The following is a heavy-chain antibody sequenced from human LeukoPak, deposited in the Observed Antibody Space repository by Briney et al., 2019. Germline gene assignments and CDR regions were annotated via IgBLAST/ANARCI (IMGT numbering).Heavy chain of an antibody. J-gene: IGHJ4*02. CDR1: GFAFDEHG. D-gene: IGHD2-2*01. CDR3: ARAPITSPFYFDY. V-gene: IGHV3-20*04. Sequence: GGSLRLSCTASGFAFDEHGMSWVRQVPGKGMEWVSGINWSGGSTGYADPWRGRFTISRDNAKNSLYLQMDSLRAEDTALYYCARAPITSPFYFDYWGQGTLVTVSS. CDR2: INWSGGST.